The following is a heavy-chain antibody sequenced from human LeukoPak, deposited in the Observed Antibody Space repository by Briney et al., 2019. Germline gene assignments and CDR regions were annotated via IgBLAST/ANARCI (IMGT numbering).Heavy chain of an antibody. CDR2: IYSGGST. D-gene: IGHD6-13*01. V-gene: IGHV3-53*01. CDR3: ARSLDGIAASSDY. CDR1: GFTVSNNY. Sequence: GGSLRLSCAASGFTVSNNYMSWVRQAPGKGLEWGSVIYSGGSTYYADSVKGRFTISRDNSKNTLYLQMNSLRAEDTAVYYCARSLDGIAASSDYWGQGTLVTVSS. J-gene: IGHJ4*02.